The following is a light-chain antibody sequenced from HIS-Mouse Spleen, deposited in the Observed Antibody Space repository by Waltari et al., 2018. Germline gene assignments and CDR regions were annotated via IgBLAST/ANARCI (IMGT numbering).Light chain of an antibody. J-gene: IGLJ2*01. V-gene: IGLV2-8*01. CDR1: SSDVGGYNY. CDR3: SSYAGSNNSVV. CDR2: EVS. Sequence: QSALTQPPSASGSPGQSVTISCTGTSSDVGGYNYVSWYQQHPGKAPKLMIYEVSKRPSGVPARFSGPKSGNTASLTVSGLQAEDEADYYCSSYAGSNNSVVCGGGTKLTVL.